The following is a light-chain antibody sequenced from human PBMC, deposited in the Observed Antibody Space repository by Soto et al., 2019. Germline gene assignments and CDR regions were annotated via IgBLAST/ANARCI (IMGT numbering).Light chain of an antibody. CDR2: EGS. V-gene: IGLV2-23*01. Sequence: QSALTQPASVSGSPGQSITISCTGTSSDVGSYNLVSWYQQHPGKAPKLMIYEGSKRPSGVSNRFSGSKSGNTASLTISGLQAEDEADYYCCSYAGSSIPVVFGGGTKSPS. CDR3: CSYAGSSIPVV. CDR1: SSDVGSYNL. J-gene: IGLJ2*01.